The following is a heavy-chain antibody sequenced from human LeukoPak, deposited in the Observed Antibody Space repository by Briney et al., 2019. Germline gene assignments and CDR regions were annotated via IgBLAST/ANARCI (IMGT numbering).Heavy chain of an antibody. CDR2: LSSSGRYT. CDR1: GITFSTFA. Sequence: PGGSLRLSCAASGITFSTFAMTWIRQAPGKGLEWVSNLSSSGRYTNYADSVRGRFTISRGNAKKSLYLQMNSLRAEDTAVYYCARHSEGPVNDAFDIWGQGTKVTVSS. CDR3: ARHSEGPVNDAFDI. V-gene: IGHV3-11*03. D-gene: IGHD2-2*01. J-gene: IGHJ3*02.